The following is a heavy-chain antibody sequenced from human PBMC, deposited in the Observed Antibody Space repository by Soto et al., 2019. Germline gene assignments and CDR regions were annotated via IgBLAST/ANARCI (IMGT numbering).Heavy chain of an antibody. V-gene: IGHV4-39*01. CDR2: IYYSGTT. Sequence: QLQLQESGPGLVKSSETLSLTCTVSGGSISSRSYYWGWIRQPPGKGLEWIGNIYYSGTTYHSPSLKSRVTMSVATSKKQFSLKLTSVTAADSAVYYCARQWGGHAYTYCYGMDVWGQGTTVTVSS. J-gene: IGHJ6*02. D-gene: IGHD5-12*01. CDR1: GGSISSRSYY. CDR3: ARQWGGHAYTYCYGMDV.